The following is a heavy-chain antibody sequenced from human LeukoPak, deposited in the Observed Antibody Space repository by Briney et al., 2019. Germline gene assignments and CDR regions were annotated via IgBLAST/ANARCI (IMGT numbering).Heavy chain of an antibody. J-gene: IGHJ4*02. CDR2: ISGSGGIT. CDR1: GFTFSSYA. V-gene: IGHV3-23*01. D-gene: IGHD6-19*01. Sequence: PGGSLRLSCAASGFTFSSYAIYWVRQAPGKGLEWVSGISGSGGITYFADPVKGRFTISRDNSKNTVYLQMSSLRVEDTAVYYCAKTTTGYSSGRYPGWPVDYWGQGTLVTVSS. CDR3: AKTTTGYSSGRYPGWPVDY.